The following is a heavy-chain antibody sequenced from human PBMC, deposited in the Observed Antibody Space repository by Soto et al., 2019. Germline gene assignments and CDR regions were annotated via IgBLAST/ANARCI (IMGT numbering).Heavy chain of an antibody. Sequence: EAQLVESGGGVVQPGGSLSLSCEASGFTFGSNWMTLVRHSPGKGLEWVANIKRDGSEKSYLDSVRGRFYISRDNVGNSLSLQMNSLRVEDTALYYWARDVSPGTSPVYLDDFDIWGQGTMVTVSS. V-gene: IGHV3-7*05. CDR3: ARDVSPGTSPVYLDDFDI. J-gene: IGHJ3*02. D-gene: IGHD3-10*01. CDR2: IKRDGSEK. CDR1: GFTFGSNW.